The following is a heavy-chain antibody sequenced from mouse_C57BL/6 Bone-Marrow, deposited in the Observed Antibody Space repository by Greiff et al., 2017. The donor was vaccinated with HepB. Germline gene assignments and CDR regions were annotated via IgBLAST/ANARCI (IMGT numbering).Heavy chain of an antibody. Sequence: EVKLMESGPELVKPGASVKIPCKASGYTFTDYNMDWVKQSHGKSLEWIGDINPNNGGTIYNQKFKGKATLTVDKSSSTAYMELRSLTSEDTAVYYCARLTTVVATPYWGQGTLVTVSA. D-gene: IGHD1-1*01. CDR1: GYTFTDYN. V-gene: IGHV1-18*01. CDR3: ARLTTVVATPY. CDR2: INPNNGGT. J-gene: IGHJ3*01.